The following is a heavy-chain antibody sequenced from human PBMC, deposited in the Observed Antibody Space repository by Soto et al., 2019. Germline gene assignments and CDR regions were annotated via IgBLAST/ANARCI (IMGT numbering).Heavy chain of an antibody. CDR2: ISAYNGNT. Sequence: ASVKVSCKASVYTFTSYGISWVRQAPGQGLEWMGWISAYNGNTNYAQKLQGRVTMTTDTSTSTAYMELSSVTAADTAVYYCARSRDSGYDEELERRYGHYYYMDVWGKGTTVTVSS. CDR3: ARSRDSGYDEELERRYGHYYYMDV. D-gene: IGHD5-12*01. V-gene: IGHV1-18*01. J-gene: IGHJ6*03. CDR1: VYTFTSYG.